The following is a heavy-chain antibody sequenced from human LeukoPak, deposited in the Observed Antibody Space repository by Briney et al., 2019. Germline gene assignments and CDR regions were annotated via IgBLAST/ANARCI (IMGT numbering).Heavy chain of an antibody. J-gene: IGHJ4*02. CDR2: IIPIFGTA. Sequence: GASVKVSCKASGGTFSSYAISWVRQAPGQGLEWMGGIIPIFGTANYAQKFQGRVTMTRNISIRTAYMELSTLRSDDTAVYYCARGRGYSYGYADYWGQGTLVTVSS. CDR1: GGTFSSYA. D-gene: IGHD5-18*01. CDR3: ARGRGYSYGYADY. V-gene: IGHV1-69*05.